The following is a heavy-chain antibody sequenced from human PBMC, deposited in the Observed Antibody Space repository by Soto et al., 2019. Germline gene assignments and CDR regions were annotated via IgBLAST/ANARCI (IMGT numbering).Heavy chain of an antibody. Sequence: QAQLVQSGAEVMMPGDTVTISCEASGFHLESYSVHWVRQAPGQRLEWMGQTNGDTGRTKYSSTFQGRVTMTRDKSATTATMELRSLRSEDSAVYYCARGSGTSEYFSYSLEVWGQGTRVSVSS. D-gene: IGHD1-1*01. CDR2: TNGDTGRT. CDR3: ARGSGTSEYFSYSLEV. J-gene: IGHJ6*02. CDR1: GFHLESYS. V-gene: IGHV1-3*01.